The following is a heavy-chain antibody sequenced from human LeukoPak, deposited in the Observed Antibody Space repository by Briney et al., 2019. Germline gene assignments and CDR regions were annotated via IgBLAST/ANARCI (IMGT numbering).Heavy chain of an antibody. V-gene: IGHV1-69*06. CDR3: ARESSGWYAFDY. Sequence: GASEKVSCKASGGTFSSYAISWVRQAPGQELEWMGGIIPIFGTANYAQKFQGRVTITADKSTSTAYMELSSLRSEDTAVYYCARESSGWYAFDYWGQGTLVTVSS. CDR1: GGTFSSYA. J-gene: IGHJ4*02. D-gene: IGHD6-19*01. CDR2: IIPIFGTA.